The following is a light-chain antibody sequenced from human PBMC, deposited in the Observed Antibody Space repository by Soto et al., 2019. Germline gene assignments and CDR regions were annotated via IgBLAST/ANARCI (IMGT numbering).Light chain of an antibody. V-gene: IGLV3-21*02. CDR1: NIGSYN. CDR3: QVWDTTSDHFF. J-gene: IGLJ1*01. CDR2: DDR. Sequence: SYELGQPPSVSVAPGQTARITCGGNNIGSYNVHWYQQKPGLAPVLVVYDDRDRPSGIPERFSGSNSGNTAALTISRVEAGDEADYYCQVWDTTSDHFFFGTGTKVTV.